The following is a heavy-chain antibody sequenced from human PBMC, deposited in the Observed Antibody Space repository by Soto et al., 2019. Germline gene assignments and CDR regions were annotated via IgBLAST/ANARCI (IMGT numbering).Heavy chain of an antibody. J-gene: IGHJ4*02. CDR2: ISSSSSTI. CDR1: GFTFSSYS. V-gene: IGHV3-48*02. D-gene: IGHD1-20*01. Sequence: GGSLRLSCAASGFTFSSYSMNWVHQAPGKGLEWVSYISSSSSTIYYADSVKGRFTISRDIAKNSLYLQMNSLRDEDTAVYYCASSCITRFVYLYQEALETVFS. CDR3: ASSCITRFVY.